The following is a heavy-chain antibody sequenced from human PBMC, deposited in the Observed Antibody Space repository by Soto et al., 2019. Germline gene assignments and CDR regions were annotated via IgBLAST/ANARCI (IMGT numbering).Heavy chain of an antibody. J-gene: IGHJ1*01. V-gene: IGHV1-69*13. Sequence: SVKVSCKASGGTFSSYAISWVRQAPGQGLEWMGGIIPIFGTANYAQKFQGRVTITADESTSTAYMELSSLRSEDTAVYYCARENKAAAGTGYFQHGGRGPRATVSS. CDR2: IIPIFGTA. CDR1: GGTFSSYA. D-gene: IGHD6-13*01. CDR3: ARENKAAAGTGYFQH.